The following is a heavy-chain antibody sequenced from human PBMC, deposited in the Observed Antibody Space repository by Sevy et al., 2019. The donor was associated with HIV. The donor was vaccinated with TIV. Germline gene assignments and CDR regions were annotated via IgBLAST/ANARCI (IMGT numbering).Heavy chain of an antibody. Sequence: GGSLRLSCAASGFTFSNYNMNWVRQAPGKGLEWVSSITGSSNYIYYADSLKGRFTASRDNAKNSLYLQMNSLRAEDMAVYYCARDFPVGTTSTFDYWGQGTLVTVSS. CDR3: ARDFPVGTTSTFDY. CDR1: GFTFSNYN. V-gene: IGHV3-21*01. D-gene: IGHD1-26*01. J-gene: IGHJ4*02. CDR2: ITGSSNYI.